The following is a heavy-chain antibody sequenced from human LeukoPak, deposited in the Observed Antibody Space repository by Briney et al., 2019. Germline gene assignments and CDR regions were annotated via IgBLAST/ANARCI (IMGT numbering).Heavy chain of an antibody. J-gene: IGHJ4*02. CDR3: ARVPTVTFFDY. CDR2: IYYSGST. CDR1: SDSISSSSYY. D-gene: IGHD4-17*01. Sequence: KPSETLSLTCTVSSDSISSSSYYWGWIRQPPGKGLEWIGTIYYSGSTYYNPSLKSRVTISVDTSKNQFSLKLSSATAADTAVYYCARVPTVTFFDYWGQGTLVTVSS. V-gene: IGHV4-39*07.